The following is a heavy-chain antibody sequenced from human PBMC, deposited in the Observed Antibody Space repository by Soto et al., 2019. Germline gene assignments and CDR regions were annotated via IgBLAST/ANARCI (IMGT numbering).Heavy chain of an antibody. CDR3: PTDEISMVRGTPNWLET. CDR1: VFSFSDHS. V-gene: IGHV3-23*01. D-gene: IGHD3-10*01. Sequence: WWSXRLSCESAVFSFSDHSMILLRKAPGKGLELVSAISGNCIATYYADSVNGRFTISRDNSKNKLYLQMKRMRADDTAVYYCPTDEISMVRGTPNWLETWGQGTLVNVYS. CDR2: ISGNCIAT. J-gene: IGHJ5*02.